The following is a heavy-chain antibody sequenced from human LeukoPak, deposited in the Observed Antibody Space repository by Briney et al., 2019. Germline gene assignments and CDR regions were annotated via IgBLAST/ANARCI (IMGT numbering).Heavy chain of an antibody. D-gene: IGHD2-15*01. V-gene: IGHV3-48*03. CDR2: ISSSGSTI. CDR3: ARGHSAGSAEYFQH. CDR1: GFTFSSYE. J-gene: IGHJ1*01. Sequence: GGSLRLSCAASGFTFSSYEMNWVRQAPGKGLEWVSYISSSGSTIYYADSVKGRFTISRDNAKNSLYLQMNSLRAEDTAVYYCARGHSAGSAEYFQHWGQGTLVTVSS.